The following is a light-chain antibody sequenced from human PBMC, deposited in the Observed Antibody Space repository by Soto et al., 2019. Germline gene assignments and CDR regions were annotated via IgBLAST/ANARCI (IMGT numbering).Light chain of an antibody. J-gene: IGKJ4*01. CDR1: QGISSY. CDR2: AAS. V-gene: IGKV1-9*01. Sequence: DLQLTQSPSSLSSSLGDRVTITCRGSQGISSYLGWYQQKPGKAPNLLIYAASTLQSGVPSRFSGGGSGTDFTLTISSLQHEDFATYYCQQVYVYPSTXGGGTKVDSK. CDR3: QQVYVYPST.